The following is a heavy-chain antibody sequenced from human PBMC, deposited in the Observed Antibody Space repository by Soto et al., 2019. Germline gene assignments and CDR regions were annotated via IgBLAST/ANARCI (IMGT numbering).Heavy chain of an antibody. CDR3: AGDSGRSDYAFDF. CDR2: IIPILGRA. Sequence: QVQLVQSGAEVKKPGSSVTVSCKASGGPVSSYTLSWVRQAPGQGLEWMGRIIPILGRASYAGKFQGRVTITANKSTSTAYMDLSSLNSEDTALYFCAGDSGRSDYAFDFWGQGTLVTVSS. D-gene: IGHD4-17*01. V-gene: IGHV1-69*08. J-gene: IGHJ4*02. CDR1: GGPVSSYT.